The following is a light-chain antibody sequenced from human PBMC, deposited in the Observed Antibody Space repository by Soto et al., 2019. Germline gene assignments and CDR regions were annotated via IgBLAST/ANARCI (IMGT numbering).Light chain of an antibody. V-gene: IGKV3-11*01. CDR3: QQRSNWLYT. Sequence: EIVLTQSPATLSLSPGERATLSCRASKTVSSYLAWYQQKPGQAPRLLIYDASNRATDIPARFSGSGSGTDFTLTISSLEPEDFAVYYCQQRSNWLYTFGQGTKLEIK. CDR2: DAS. CDR1: KTVSSY. J-gene: IGKJ2*01.